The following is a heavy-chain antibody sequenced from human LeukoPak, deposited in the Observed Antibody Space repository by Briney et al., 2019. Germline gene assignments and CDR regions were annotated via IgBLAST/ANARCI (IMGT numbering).Heavy chain of an antibody. CDR1: GGSISSSSYY. CDR3: ARHSSGWPGYYFDY. J-gene: IGHJ4*02. D-gene: IGHD6-19*01. Sequence: SETLSLTCTVSGGSISSSSYYWGWIRPPPGKGLEWIGSIYYSGSTYYNPSLKSRVTISVDTSKNQFSLKLSSVTAADTAVYYCARHSSGWPGYYFDYWGQGTLVTVSS. V-gene: IGHV4-39*01. CDR2: IYYSGST.